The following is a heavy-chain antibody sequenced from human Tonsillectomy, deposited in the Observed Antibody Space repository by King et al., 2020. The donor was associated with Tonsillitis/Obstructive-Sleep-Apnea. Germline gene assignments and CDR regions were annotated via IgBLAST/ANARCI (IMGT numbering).Heavy chain of an antibody. D-gene: IGHD3-10*01. CDR1: GYTFTSYG. CDR3: ARDAGVTMVRGVIIKEKHWFDP. Sequence: VQLVESGAEVKKPGASVKVSCKASGYTFTSYGISWVRQAPGQGLEWMGWISAYNGNTNYAQKLQGRVTMTTDTSTSTAYMELRSLRSDDTAVYYCARDAGVTMVRGVIIKEKHWFDPWGQGTLVTVSS. V-gene: IGHV1-18*01. CDR2: ISAYNGNT. J-gene: IGHJ5*02.